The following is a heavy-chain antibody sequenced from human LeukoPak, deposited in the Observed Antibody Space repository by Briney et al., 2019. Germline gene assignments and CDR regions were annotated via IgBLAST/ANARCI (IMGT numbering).Heavy chain of an antibody. V-gene: IGHV4-59*01. CDR1: GGSISSYY. Sequence: SSETLSLTCTVSGGSISSYYWSWLRQPPGKGLEWVGYIYYSGSTNYNPSLKSRVTISVDTSKNQFSLKLSSVTAADTAVYYCARVVGATTPSNWFDPWGQGTLVTVSS. CDR3: ARVVGATTPSNWFDP. D-gene: IGHD1-26*01. J-gene: IGHJ5*02. CDR2: IYYSGST.